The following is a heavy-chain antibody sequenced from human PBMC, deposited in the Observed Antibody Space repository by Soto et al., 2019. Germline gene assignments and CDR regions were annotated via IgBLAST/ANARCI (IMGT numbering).Heavy chain of an antibody. Sequence: GGSLRLSCAASGFTFSSYSMNWVRQAPGKGLEWVSYISSSSSTIYYADSVKGRFTISRDNAKNSLYLQMNSLRAEDTAVYYCAKDQVGGYCSSTSCPGRGYYYGMDVWGQGTTVTVSS. CDR3: AKDQVGGYCSSTSCPGRGYYYGMDV. V-gene: IGHV3-48*01. CDR2: ISSSSSTI. CDR1: GFTFSSYS. J-gene: IGHJ6*02. D-gene: IGHD2-2*01.